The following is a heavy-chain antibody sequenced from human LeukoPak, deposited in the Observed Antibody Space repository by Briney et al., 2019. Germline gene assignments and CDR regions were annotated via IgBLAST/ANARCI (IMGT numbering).Heavy chain of an antibody. J-gene: IGHJ5*02. D-gene: IGHD3-10*01. CDR2: IIPIFGTT. Sequence: ASVKVSCKTSGGTFSNYAISWVRQAPGQGLEWMGGIIPIFGTTNYAQTLQGRVTITADKSTSTAYMELSSLTSEDTAVYYCARGSGNDYYGSGPIDKWFDPWGQGTLVTVSS. CDR3: ARGSGNDYYGSGPIDKWFDP. V-gene: IGHV1-69*06. CDR1: GGTFSNYA.